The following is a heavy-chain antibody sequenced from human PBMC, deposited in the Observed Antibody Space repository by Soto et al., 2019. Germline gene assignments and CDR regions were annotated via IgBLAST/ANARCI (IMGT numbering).Heavy chain of an antibody. Sequence: QVQLVESGGGVVQPGRSLRLSCAASGFTFSSYGMHWVRQAPGKGLEWVAVIWYDGSNKYYADSVKGRFTISRDNSKNTLYLQMNSLRAEDTAVYYCARDIRDPGFDWYFDLWGRGTLVTVSS. CDR2: IWYDGSNK. J-gene: IGHJ2*01. V-gene: IGHV3-33*01. CDR1: GFTFSSYG. CDR3: ARDIRDPGFDWYFDL.